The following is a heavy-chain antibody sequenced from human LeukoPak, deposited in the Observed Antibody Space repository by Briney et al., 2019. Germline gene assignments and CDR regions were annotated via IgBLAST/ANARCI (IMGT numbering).Heavy chain of an antibody. CDR1: GFTFSSYA. CDR2: ISGSGGST. D-gene: IGHD3-22*01. J-gene: IGHJ4*02. Sequence: GGSLRLSCAASGFTFSSYAMSWVRQAPGKGLEWVSAISGSGGSTYYADSVKGRFTISRDNSKNTPYLQMNSLRAEDTAVYYCAKEGYYYDSSGYWGGFLDYWGQGTLVTVSS. CDR3: AKEGYYYDSSGYWGGFLDY. V-gene: IGHV3-23*01.